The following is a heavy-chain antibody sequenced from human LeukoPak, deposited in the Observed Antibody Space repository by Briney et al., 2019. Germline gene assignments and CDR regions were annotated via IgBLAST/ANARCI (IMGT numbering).Heavy chain of an antibody. D-gene: IGHD3-22*01. J-gene: IGHJ3*02. CDR3: ARAQVSSGYKDAFDI. CDR2: IIPILGIA. CDR1: GGTFSSYA. Sequence: SVKVSCKASGGTFSSYAISWVRQAPGQGLEWMGRIIPILGIANYAQKFQGRVTITADKSTSTAYMELSSLRSEDTAVYYCARAQVSSGYKDAFDIWGQGTMVTVSS. V-gene: IGHV1-69*04.